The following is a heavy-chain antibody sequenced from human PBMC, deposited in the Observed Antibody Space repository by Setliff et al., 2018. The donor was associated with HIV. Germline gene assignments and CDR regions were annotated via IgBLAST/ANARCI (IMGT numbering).Heavy chain of an antibody. V-gene: IGHV3-20*04. CDR1: GFTFDDYG. CDR3: ARQGLLRWYFDN. D-gene: IGHD2-15*01. CDR2: INWNGGST. Sequence: PGGSLRLSCAASGFTFDDYGMSWVRQAPGKGLEWVSGINWNGGSTGYADSVKGRFTISRDNARNSLFLQMNSLRAEDTALYYCARQGLLRWYFDNWGQGTLVTVSS. J-gene: IGHJ4*02.